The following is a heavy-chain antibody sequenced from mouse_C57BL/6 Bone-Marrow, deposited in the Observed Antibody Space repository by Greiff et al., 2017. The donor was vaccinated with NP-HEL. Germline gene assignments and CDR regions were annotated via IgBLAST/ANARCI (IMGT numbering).Heavy chain of an antibody. D-gene: IGHD2-14*01. CDR2: ISYDGSN. Sequence: EVKLQESGPGLVKPSQSLSLTCSVTGYSITSGYYWNWIRQFPGNKLEWMGYISYDGSNNYNPSLKNRISITRDTSKNQFFLKLNSVTTEDTATYYCARIGILDYWGQGTTLTVSS. CDR3: ARIGILDY. CDR1: GYSITSGYY. V-gene: IGHV3-6*01. J-gene: IGHJ2*01.